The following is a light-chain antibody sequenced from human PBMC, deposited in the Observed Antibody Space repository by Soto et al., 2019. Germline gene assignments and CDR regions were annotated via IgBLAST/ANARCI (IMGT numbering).Light chain of an antibody. Sequence: QAVVTQEPSLTVSPGGTVTLTCGSSTGAVTSGLYPYWFQQKPGQAPRTLIYDTSNKHSWTPARFSGSLLGGKAALTLSGAQPEDEAEYYCLLSYSGANAVFGGGTQLTVL. J-gene: IGLJ7*01. CDR2: DTS. CDR3: LLSYSGANAV. V-gene: IGLV7-46*01. CDR1: TGAVTSGLY.